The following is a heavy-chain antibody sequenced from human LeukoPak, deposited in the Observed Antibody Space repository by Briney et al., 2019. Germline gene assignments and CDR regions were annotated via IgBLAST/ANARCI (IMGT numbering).Heavy chain of an antibody. CDR3: AKSNRGYYDNFDY. Sequence: GRSLRLSCAASGFTFDDYAMHWVRQAPGKGLEWVSGISWNSGSIGYADSVKGRFTISRDNAKNSLYPQMNSLRAEDMALYYCAKSNRGYYDNFDYWGQGTLVTVSS. CDR1: GFTFDDYA. J-gene: IGHJ4*02. CDR2: ISWNSGSI. V-gene: IGHV3-9*03. D-gene: IGHD3-22*01.